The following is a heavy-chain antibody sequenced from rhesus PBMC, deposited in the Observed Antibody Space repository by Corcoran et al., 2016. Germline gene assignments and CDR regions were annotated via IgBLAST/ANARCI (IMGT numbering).Heavy chain of an antibody. CDR3: ARSDWSGIPDY. D-gene: IGHD3-22*01. CDR2: SSGSRGST. V-gene: IGHV4-65*01. Sequence: QVQLQESGPGLVKPSETLSLTCAVSGGYVSSSNWWSWIRQPPGKGVEWIGYSSGSRGSTYYNPALKSRVTISTDTSKNQFSLKLSSVTAADTAVYYCARSDWSGIPDYWGQGVLVTVSS. J-gene: IGHJ4*01. CDR1: GGYVSSSNW.